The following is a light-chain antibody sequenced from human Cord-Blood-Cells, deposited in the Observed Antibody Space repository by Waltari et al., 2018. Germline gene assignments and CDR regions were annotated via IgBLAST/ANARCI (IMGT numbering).Light chain of an antibody. CDR3: QSYDSSIRV. CDR2: EDN. V-gene: IGLV6-57*01. CDR1: SGSIASNY. Sequence: VTISCTRSSGSIASNYVQWYQQRPGSSPTTVIYEDNQRPSGVPDRFSGSIDSSSNSASLTISGLKTEDEADYYCQSYDSSIRVFGGGTKLTVL. J-gene: IGLJ2*01.